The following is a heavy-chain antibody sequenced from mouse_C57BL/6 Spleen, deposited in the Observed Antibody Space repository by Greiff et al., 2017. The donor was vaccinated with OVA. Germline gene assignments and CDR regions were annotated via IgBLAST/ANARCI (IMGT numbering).Heavy chain of an antibody. V-gene: IGHV3-6*01. CDR2: ISYDGSN. D-gene: IGHD1-1*01. Sequence: VQLQQSGPGLVKPSQSLSLTCSVTGYSITSGYYWNWIRQFPGNKLEWMGYISYDGSNNYNPSLKNRISITRDTSKNQFFLKLNSVTTEDTATYYGASDYGSSYSLAYWGQGTLVTVSA. CDR3: ASDYGSSYSLAY. CDR1: GYSITSGYY. J-gene: IGHJ3*01.